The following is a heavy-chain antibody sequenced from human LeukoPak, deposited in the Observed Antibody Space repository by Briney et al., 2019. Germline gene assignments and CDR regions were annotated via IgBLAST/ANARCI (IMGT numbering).Heavy chain of an antibody. CDR1: GFTFDDYG. J-gene: IGHJ2*01. D-gene: IGHD5-18*01. Sequence: GGSLRLSCAASGFTFDDYGMTWVRQAPGKGLEWVSGINWNGGRTGYADSVKGRFTISRDNAKNSLYLQMNSLRAEDMALYYCARDLRGYSYGHGYFDLWGRGTLVTVSS. CDR3: ARDLRGYSYGHGYFDL. CDR2: INWNGGRT. V-gene: IGHV3-20*04.